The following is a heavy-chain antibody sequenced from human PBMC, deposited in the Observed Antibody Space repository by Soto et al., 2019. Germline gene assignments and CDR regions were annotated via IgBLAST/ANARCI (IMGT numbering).Heavy chain of an antibody. CDR2: ISPAGTNQ. CDR3: ARENSRISPRLFQH. Sequence: GALRLSGVASVLIFTDYAMHWARQAPGKGLAWVALISPAGTNQYYADSAKGRFTISRDTSKNTLYLQMNSLRPEHTGLYYCARENSRISPRLFQHWGHGTRGTVSS. V-gene: IGHV3-30-3*01. D-gene: IGHD6-6*01. CDR1: VLIFTDYA. J-gene: IGHJ1*01.